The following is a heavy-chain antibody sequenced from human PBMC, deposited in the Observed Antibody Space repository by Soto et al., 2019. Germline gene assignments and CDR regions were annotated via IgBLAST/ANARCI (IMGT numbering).Heavy chain of an antibody. CDR2: ISGSGGST. D-gene: IGHD2-15*01. Sequence: PGGSLRLSCAASGFTFSSYAMSWVRQAPGKGLEWVSAISGSGGSTNYADSVKGRFTISRDNSKNTLYLQMNSLRAEDTAVYYCAKDGPRCSGGSCYSWYFDYWGQGTLVTVSS. V-gene: IGHV3-23*01. CDR1: GFTFSSYA. CDR3: AKDGPRCSGGSCYSWYFDY. J-gene: IGHJ4*02.